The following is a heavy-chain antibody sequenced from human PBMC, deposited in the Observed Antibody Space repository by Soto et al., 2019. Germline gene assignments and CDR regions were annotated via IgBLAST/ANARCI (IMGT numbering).Heavy chain of an antibody. J-gene: IGHJ6*02. CDR1: GFTFSSYW. CDR3: ARWVGDRYYYYGMDV. D-gene: IGHD3-10*01. V-gene: IGHV3-7*01. CDR2: IKQDGSEK. Sequence: GGSLRLSCAASGFTFSSYWMSWVRQAPGKGLERVANIKQDGSEKYYVDSVKGRFTISRDNAKNSLYLQMNSLRAEDTAVYYCARWVGDRYYYYGMDVWGQGTTVTVSS.